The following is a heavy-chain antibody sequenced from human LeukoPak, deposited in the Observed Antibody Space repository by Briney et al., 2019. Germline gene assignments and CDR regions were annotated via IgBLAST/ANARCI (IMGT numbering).Heavy chain of an antibody. CDR1: GFSFSRYW. D-gene: IGHD2-8*01. J-gene: IGHJ4*02. CDR3: ARLKDDVTKLDY. CDR2: INQDVSRI. V-gene: IGHV3-7*01. Sequence: PGGSLRLSCAGCGFSFSRYWMAWVRQAPGKGLEWVASINQDVSRIHYVDSVKGRFTISRDNAKSSLFLQMTSLRVEDTAVYYCARLKDDVTKLDYWGQGTLVTVSS.